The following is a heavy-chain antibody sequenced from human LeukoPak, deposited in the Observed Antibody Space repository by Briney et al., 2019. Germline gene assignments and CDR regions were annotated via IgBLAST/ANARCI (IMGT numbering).Heavy chain of an antibody. CDR3: ARDLSRNWFDP. D-gene: IGHD3-16*02. CDR2: ISAYNGNT. V-gene: IGHV1-18*01. Sequence: GASVKVSCKASGYTFTSYGISWVRQAPGQGLEWMGWISAYNGNTNYAQKLQGRVTMTTDTSTSTAYMELSMLRSDDTAVYYCARDLSRNWFDPWGQGTLVTVSS. J-gene: IGHJ5*02. CDR1: GYTFTSYG.